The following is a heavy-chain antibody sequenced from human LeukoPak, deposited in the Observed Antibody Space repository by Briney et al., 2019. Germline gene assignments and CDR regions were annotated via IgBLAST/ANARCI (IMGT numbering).Heavy chain of an antibody. J-gene: IGHJ4*02. CDR3: ARDRHSSGSVDY. Sequence: SETLSLTCTVSGGSISSYYWSWIRQPPGKGLEWIGYIYYSGSTNYNPSLKSRVTISVDTSKNQFSLKLSSVTAADTAVYYCARDRHSSGSVDYWGQGTLVTVSS. CDR2: IYYSGST. V-gene: IGHV4-59*01. D-gene: IGHD3-22*01. CDR1: GGSISSYY.